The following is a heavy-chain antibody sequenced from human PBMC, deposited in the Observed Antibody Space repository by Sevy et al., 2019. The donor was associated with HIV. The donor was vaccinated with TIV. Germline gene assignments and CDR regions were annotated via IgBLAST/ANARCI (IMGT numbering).Heavy chain of an antibody. D-gene: IGHD6-6*01. Sequence: GGSLRLSCAASGFTVSRNFMSWIRQAPGKGLEWVSIIYSDGTTFYADSVKGRFTISRDNSRNTRYLQMNTRRAEDTAVYYCVGADRPNQGDFWGQGTLVTVSS. CDR3: VGADRPNQGDF. CDR1: GFTVSRNF. CDR2: IYSDGTT. V-gene: IGHV3-53*01. J-gene: IGHJ4*02.